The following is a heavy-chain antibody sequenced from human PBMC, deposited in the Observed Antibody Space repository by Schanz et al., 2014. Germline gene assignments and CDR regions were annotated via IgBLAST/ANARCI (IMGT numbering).Heavy chain of an antibody. J-gene: IGHJ4*02. CDR3: ARGVRIDY. CDR2: ISSSGTSI. Sequence: EVQLVESGGGLVQPRGSLRLSCAASEFSFSSFGMNWVRQAPGKGLEWVSFISSSGTSIYYADSVKGRFTISRDNAKNSLYLQMNSLRAEDTAVYYCARGVRIDYWGQGTLVTVSS. CDR1: EFSFSSFG. D-gene: IGHD3-3*01. V-gene: IGHV3-48*01.